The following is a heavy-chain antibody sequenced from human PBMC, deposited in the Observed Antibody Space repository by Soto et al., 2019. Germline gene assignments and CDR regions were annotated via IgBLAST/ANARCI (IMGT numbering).Heavy chain of an antibody. CDR2: VIPMFGTS. J-gene: IGHJ6*02. CDR3: ASGPPGVAETVDYYYYYSLDV. CDR1: GGTFDSDG. Sequence: QEQLVQSGPEVKKPGSSVKVSCKASGGTFDSDGISWVRQAPGQGLEWMGGVIPMFGTSNFAQKFKGRVTITADESTTTAYMELTSLRSEDTAIYFCASGPPGVAETVDYYYYYSLDVWGQGTAVTVSS. V-gene: IGHV1-69*01. D-gene: IGHD2-8*01.